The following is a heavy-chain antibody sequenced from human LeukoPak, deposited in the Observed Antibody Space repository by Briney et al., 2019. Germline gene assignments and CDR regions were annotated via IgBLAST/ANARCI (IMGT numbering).Heavy chain of an antibody. CDR1: GFTFSNYW. CDR2: ITSDGGIT. V-gene: IGHV3-74*01. J-gene: IGHJ4*02. Sequence: PGGSLRLSCAASGFTFSNYWMHWVRQAPGQGLVWVSRITSDGGITTYADSVKGRFTISRDNAKNTLYLQMNSLRAEDGAMYYCARDGSLPDYWGQGTLVTVSS. CDR3: ARDGSLPDY. D-gene: IGHD2-15*01.